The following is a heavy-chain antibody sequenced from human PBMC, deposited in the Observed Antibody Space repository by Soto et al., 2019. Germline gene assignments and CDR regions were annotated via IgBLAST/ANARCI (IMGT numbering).Heavy chain of an antibody. D-gene: IGHD6-13*01. CDR3: AKAPDSSWYRGDAFDI. CDR2: ISYDGSNK. V-gene: IGHV3-30*18. CDR1: GFTFSSYG. J-gene: IGHJ3*02. Sequence: GGSLRLSCAASGFTFSSYGMHWVRQAPGKGLEWVAVISYDGSNKYYADSVKGRFTISRNNSKNTLYLQMNSLRAEDTAVYYCAKAPDSSWYRGDAFDIWGQGTMVTVSS.